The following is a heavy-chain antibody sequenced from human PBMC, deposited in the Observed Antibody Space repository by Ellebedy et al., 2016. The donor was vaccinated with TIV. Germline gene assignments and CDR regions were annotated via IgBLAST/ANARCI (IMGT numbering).Heavy chain of an antibody. CDR3: AREHSGGNSGFDAFDI. D-gene: IGHD4-23*01. CDR2: INPNSGGT. CDR1: GYTFTGYY. J-gene: IGHJ3*02. V-gene: IGHV1-2*04. Sequence: AASVKVSCKASGYTFTGYYMHWVRQAPGQGLEWMGWINPNSGGTNYAQKFQGWVTMTRDTSISTAYMELSRLRSDDTAVYYCAREHSGGNSGFDAFDIWGQGTMVTVSS.